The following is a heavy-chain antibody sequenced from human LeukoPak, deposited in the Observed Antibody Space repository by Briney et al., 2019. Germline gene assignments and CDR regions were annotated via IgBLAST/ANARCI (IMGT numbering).Heavy chain of an antibody. J-gene: IGHJ6*03. D-gene: IGHD6-19*01. CDR3: ARTSWAVAASAGYYYYMDV. CDR1: GGSISSYY. CDR2: LYTSGSA. Sequence: SETLSLTCTVSGGSISSYYWTWIRQPAGKGLEWIGRLYTSGSANYNPSLKSRVTISVDTSKNQFSLKLSSVTAADTAVYYCARTSWAVAASAGYYYYMDVWGKGTTVTISS. V-gene: IGHV4-4*07.